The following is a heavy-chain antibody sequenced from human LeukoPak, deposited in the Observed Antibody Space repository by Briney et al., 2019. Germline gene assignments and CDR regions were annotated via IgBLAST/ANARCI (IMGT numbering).Heavy chain of an antibody. D-gene: IGHD3-10*01. CDR3: GRHGGSGTFPLDN. CDR1: GRSISGVS. CDR2: FAHDEQT. V-gene: IGHV4-59*08. Sequence: SETLSLTCSVSGRSISGVSWSWIRQTPGRGLEWLGYFAHDEQTSYNPSLRSRITVSADTSKNQISLKLRSVTAADTAIYYCGRHGGSGTFPLDNWGQGILVTVSS. J-gene: IGHJ4*02.